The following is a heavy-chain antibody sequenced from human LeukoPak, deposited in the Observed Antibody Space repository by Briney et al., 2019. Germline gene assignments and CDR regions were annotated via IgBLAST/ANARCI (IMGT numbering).Heavy chain of an antibody. CDR2: INPSGGST. CDR3: ATGLGDGYIQDDAFDI. J-gene: IGHJ3*02. V-gene: IGHV1-46*01. Sequence: GASVKVSCKASGYTFTSYYMHWVRQAPGQGLEWMGIINPSGGSTSYAQKFQGRVTMTRDTSTSTVYMELSSLRSEDTAVYYCATGLGDGYIQDDAFDIWGQGTMVTV. D-gene: IGHD5-24*01. CDR1: GYTFTSYY.